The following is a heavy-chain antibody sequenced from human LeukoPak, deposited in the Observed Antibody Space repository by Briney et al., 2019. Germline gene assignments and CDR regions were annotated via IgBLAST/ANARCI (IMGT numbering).Heavy chain of an antibody. D-gene: IGHD4-23*01. CDR3: ARTPVLTPMSYHYYYMDV. J-gene: IGHJ6*03. CDR1: GYTFTGYY. Sequence: SVKVSCKASGYTFTGYYMHWVRQAPGQGLEWMGGIIPLFGTANYAQKFQGRVTITTDESTSTAYMELSSLRSEDTAVYYCARTPVLTPMSYHYYYMDVWGKGTTVTVSS. V-gene: IGHV1-69*05. CDR2: IIPLFGTA.